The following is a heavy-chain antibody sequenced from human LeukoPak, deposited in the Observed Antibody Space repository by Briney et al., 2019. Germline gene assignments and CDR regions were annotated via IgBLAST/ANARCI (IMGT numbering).Heavy chain of an antibody. V-gene: IGHV3-48*03. CDR3: ARTMGAVAGQQEPYYFDY. CDR2: ISSRGSTI. D-gene: IGHD6-19*01. J-gene: IGHJ4*02. Sequence: GGSLRLSCAASGFTFSIYEMNWVRQAPGKGLEGVSYISSRGSTIYYADSVKGRFTISRDNAKNSLYLQMNSLRAEDTAVYYCARTMGAVAGQQEPYYFDYWGQGTLVTVSS. CDR1: GFTFSIYE.